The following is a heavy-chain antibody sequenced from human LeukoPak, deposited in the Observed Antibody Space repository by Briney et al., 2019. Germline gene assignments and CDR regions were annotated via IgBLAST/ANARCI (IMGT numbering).Heavy chain of an antibody. Sequence: PSETLSLTCAVYGGSFSGNYWNWIRQPPGKGLEWIGEINHSGSTNYNPSLKSRVTLSIDTSKNQFSLKLSSVTAADAAVYYCARGRPYYYGSGSHYRVLNWFDPWGQGTLVTVSS. J-gene: IGHJ5*02. CDR1: GGSFSGNY. V-gene: IGHV4-34*01. CDR2: INHSGST. D-gene: IGHD3-10*01. CDR3: ARGRPYYYGSGSHYRVLNWFDP.